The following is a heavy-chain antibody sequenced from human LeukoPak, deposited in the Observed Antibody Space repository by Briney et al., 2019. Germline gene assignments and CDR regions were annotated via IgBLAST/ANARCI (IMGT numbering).Heavy chain of an antibody. CDR1: GGSISSYY. Sequence: SETLSLTCTVSGGSISSYYWSWIRQPPGKGLKWIGYIYYSGSTNYNPSLKSRVTISVDTSKNQFSLKLSSVTAADTAVYYCARKPLGPWGQGTLVTVSS. D-gene: IGHD3-16*01. J-gene: IGHJ5*02. CDR2: IYYSGST. CDR3: ARKPLGP. V-gene: IGHV4-59*01.